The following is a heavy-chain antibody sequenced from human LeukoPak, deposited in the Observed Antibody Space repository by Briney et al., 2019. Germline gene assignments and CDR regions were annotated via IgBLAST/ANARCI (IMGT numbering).Heavy chain of an antibody. Sequence: PSETLSLTCTVSGGSISSGGYYWSWIRQHPGKGLEWIGYIYYSGSAYYNPSLKSRVTISVDTSKNQFSLKLSSVTAADTAVYYCARKSYYDSSGCLDYWGQGTLVTVSS. CDR1: GGSISSGGYY. CDR3: ARKSYYDSSGCLDY. J-gene: IGHJ4*02. CDR2: IYYSGSA. V-gene: IGHV4-31*03. D-gene: IGHD3-22*01.